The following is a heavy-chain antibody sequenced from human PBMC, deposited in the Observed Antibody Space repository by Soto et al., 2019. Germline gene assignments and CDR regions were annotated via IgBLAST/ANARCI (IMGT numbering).Heavy chain of an antibody. Sequence: PWETLSLTCGFYGWSFRNCCWIWFLQPPVKGLEWIGEVNHSGEATYNPSLQSRITISLDTSNSQFSLKLTSVTAADTAMYFCARAERLKRSCLDKWGQGHKVTVSS. CDR3: ARAERLKRSCLDK. J-gene: IGHJ4*02. D-gene: IGHD3-3*01. CDR1: GWSFRNCC. V-gene: IGHV4-34*01. CDR2: VNHSGEA.